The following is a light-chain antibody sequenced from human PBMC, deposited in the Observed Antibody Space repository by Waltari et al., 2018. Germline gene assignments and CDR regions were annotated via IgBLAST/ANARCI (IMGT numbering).Light chain of an antibody. CDR1: QGVNTW. CDR2: TTS. V-gene: IGKV1-12*01. CDR3: QQANSSPLT. J-gene: IGKJ1*01. Sequence: DIQMTQSPSSVPASVGDRVTITCRASQGVNTWLAWYQQKPGKVPKLLIHTTSTLQPGVPSRFSGSGSGTDFTLTISSLQPEDFATYYCQQANSSPLTFGQGTQVEV.